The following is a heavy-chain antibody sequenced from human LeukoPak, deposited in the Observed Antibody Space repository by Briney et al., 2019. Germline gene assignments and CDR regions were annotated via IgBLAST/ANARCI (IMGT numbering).Heavy chain of an antibody. CDR3: ARRVCSGGGCYFDF. V-gene: IGHV3-53*01. J-gene: IGHJ4*02. CDR2: IYRDGTA. Sequence: GGSLRLSCAASGFSVSSNYMSWVRQAPGKGLEWVSLIYRDGTAYYADSVKGRFTISRDNTKNSLYLQMNSLRAEDTAVYYCARRVCSGGGCYFDFWGQGTLVTVSS. CDR1: GFSVSSNY. D-gene: IGHD2-15*01.